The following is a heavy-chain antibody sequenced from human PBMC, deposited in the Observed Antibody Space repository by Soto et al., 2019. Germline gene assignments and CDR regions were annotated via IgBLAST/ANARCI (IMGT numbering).Heavy chain of an antibody. CDR1: GYSIRSSNW. V-gene: IGHV4-28*01. CDR3: ARREIQGPIDY. CDR2: IYYSGTT. D-gene: IGHD1-26*01. J-gene: IGHJ4*02. Sequence: SETLSLTCGVSGYSIRSSNWWGWIRQPPGKGLEWIGYIYYSGTTYYNPSLKSRVTMSVDTSKNQFSLKLTSVTAVDTAVYYCARREIQGPIDYWGQGTLVTV.